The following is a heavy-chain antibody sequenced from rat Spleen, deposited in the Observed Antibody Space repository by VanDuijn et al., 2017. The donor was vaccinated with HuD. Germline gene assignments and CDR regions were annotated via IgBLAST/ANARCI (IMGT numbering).Heavy chain of an antibody. V-gene: IGHV5-27*01. CDR3: TTVPGYNGPFDY. CDR2: ISTGGGST. Sequence: EVQLVESGGGLVQPGRSLKLSCAASGFTFSNYYMAWVRQAPTKGLEWVAYISTGGGSTYYRDSVKGRFTISRDNAKSTLYLQMDSLRSEDTATYYCTTVPGYNGPFDYWGQGVMVTVSS. D-gene: IGHD1-4*01. CDR1: GFTFSNYY. J-gene: IGHJ2*01.